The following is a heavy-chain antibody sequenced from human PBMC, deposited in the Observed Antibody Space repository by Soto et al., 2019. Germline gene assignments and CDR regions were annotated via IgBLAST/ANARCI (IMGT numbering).Heavy chain of an antibody. CDR3: ARLLYCSGGSCYGGSDY. CDR2: IYYSGST. D-gene: IGHD2-15*01. J-gene: IGHJ4*02. Sequence: PSETLSLTCTVSGGSISSYYWSWIRQPPGKGLGWIGYIYYSGSTNYNPSLKSRVTISVDTSKNQFSLKLSSVTAADTAVYYCARLLYCSGGSCYGGSDYWGQGSLVTVSS. CDR1: GGSISSYY. V-gene: IGHV4-59*08.